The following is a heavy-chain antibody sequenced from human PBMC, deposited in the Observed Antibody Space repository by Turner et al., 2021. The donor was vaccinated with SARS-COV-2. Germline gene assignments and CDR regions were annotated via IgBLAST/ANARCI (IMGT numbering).Heavy chain of an antibody. CDR1: GYSFTGHY. Sequence: QVQLVQSGAEVKKPGASVKVSGKASGYSFTGHYMHWVRQAPGQVHEWMGWINPNSGDTKFPQRFQGRVTMTRDTSINTAYMELNRLRSDDTAVYYCARGDGGFDFDSWFDPWGQGTLVIVSS. D-gene: IGHD5-12*01. J-gene: IGHJ5*02. CDR2: INPNSGDT. V-gene: IGHV1-2*02. CDR3: ARGDGGFDFDSWFDP.